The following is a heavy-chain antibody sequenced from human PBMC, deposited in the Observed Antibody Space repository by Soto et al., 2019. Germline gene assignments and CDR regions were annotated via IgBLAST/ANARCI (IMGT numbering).Heavy chain of an antibody. CDR2: IYHSGST. CDR3: ARDRKWYYGMDV. CDR1: GGSISSGGYS. V-gene: IGHV4-30-2*01. D-gene: IGHD2-8*01. J-gene: IGHJ6*02. Sequence: SETLSLTCAVSGGSISSGGYSWSWIRQPPGKGLEWIGYIYHSGSTYYNPSLKSRVTISVDTSKNQFSLKLSSVTAADTAVYYCARDRKWYYGMDVWGQGTTVTVSS.